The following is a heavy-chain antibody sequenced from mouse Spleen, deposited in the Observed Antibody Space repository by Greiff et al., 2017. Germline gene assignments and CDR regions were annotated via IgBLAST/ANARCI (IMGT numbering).Heavy chain of an antibody. V-gene: IGHV1-64*01. CDR1: GYTFTSYW. Sequence: QVQLKQPGAELVKPGASVKLSCKASGYTFTSYWMHWVKQRPGQGLEWIGMIHPNSGSTNYNEKFKSKATLTVDKSSSTAYMQLSSLTSEDSAVYYCARSRLRDYFDYWGQGTTLTVSS. D-gene: IGHD2-2*01. CDR2: IHPNSGST. CDR3: ARSRLRDYFDY. J-gene: IGHJ2*01.